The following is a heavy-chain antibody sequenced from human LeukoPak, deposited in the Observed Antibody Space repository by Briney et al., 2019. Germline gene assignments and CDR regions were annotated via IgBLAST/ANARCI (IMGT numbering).Heavy chain of an antibody. CDR1: GYTFTGYF. CDR2: INPNSGGT. Sequence: ASVKVSCKASGYTFTGYFMHWVRQAPGQGLEWMGWINPNSGGTKYAQKYQGRVTMTRDTSISTAYMELSRLRSDDTAVYYCAKRIQSATATGYWGQGTLVTVSS. D-gene: IGHD1-26*01. CDR3: AKRIQSATATGY. V-gene: IGHV1-2*02. J-gene: IGHJ4*02.